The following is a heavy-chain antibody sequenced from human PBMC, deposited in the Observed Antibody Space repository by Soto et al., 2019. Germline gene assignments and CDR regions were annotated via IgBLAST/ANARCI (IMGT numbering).Heavy chain of an antibody. V-gene: IGHV1-69*01. CDR3: ARDTRTTDNWNYYYGMDV. Sequence: QVQLVQSGAEVKKPGSSVKVSCKASGGTFSSYAISWVRQAPGQGLEWMGGIIPIFGTANYAQKFQGRVTITAEESTSTAYMELSSLTSEDTAVYYCARDTRTTDNWNYYYGMDVWGQGTTVTVSS. J-gene: IGHJ6*02. D-gene: IGHD1-1*01. CDR1: GGTFSSYA. CDR2: IIPIFGTA.